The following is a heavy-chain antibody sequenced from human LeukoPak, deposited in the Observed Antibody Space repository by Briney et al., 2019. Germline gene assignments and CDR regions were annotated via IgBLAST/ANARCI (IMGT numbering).Heavy chain of an antibody. D-gene: IGHD2-2*01. J-gene: IGHJ4*02. CDR2: INPNSGGT. CDR3: ARSPAILYQLLFNY. Sequence: GASVKVSCKASGYTFTGYYMHWMRQAPGQGLEWMGWINPNSGGTNYAQKFQGRVTMTRDTSISTAYMELSRLRSDDTAVYYCARSPAILYQLLFNYWGQGTLVTVSS. CDR1: GYTFTGYY. V-gene: IGHV1-2*02.